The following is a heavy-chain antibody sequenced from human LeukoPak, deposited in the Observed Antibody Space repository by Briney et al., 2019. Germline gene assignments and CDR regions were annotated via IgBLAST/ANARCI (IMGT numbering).Heavy chain of an antibody. CDR3: TTGNDSYGYFFDY. V-gene: IGHV3-15*01. Sequence: GGSLRLSCAASGFTFSNAWMSWVRQAPGKGLEWVGRIKSKTGGGTTDYAAPVKGRFTISRDDSKNTLYLQMNSLKTEDTAVYYCTTGNDSYGYFFDYWGQGTLVTVSS. CDR2: IKSKTGGGTT. J-gene: IGHJ4*02. D-gene: IGHD5-18*01. CDR1: GFTFSNAW.